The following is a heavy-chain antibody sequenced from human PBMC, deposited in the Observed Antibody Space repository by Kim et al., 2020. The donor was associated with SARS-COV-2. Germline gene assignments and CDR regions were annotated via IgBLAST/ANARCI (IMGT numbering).Heavy chain of an antibody. D-gene: IGHD3-10*01. CDR3: ARDDPFGEPHPTPDY. CDR2: ISSSSSYI. Sequence: GGSLRLSCAASGFTFSSYSMNWVRQAPGKGLEWVSSISSSSSYIYYADSVKGRFTISRDNAKNSLYLQMNSLRAEDTAVYYCARDDPFGEPHPTPDYWGQGTLVTVSS. J-gene: IGHJ4*02. V-gene: IGHV3-21*01. CDR1: GFTFSSYS.